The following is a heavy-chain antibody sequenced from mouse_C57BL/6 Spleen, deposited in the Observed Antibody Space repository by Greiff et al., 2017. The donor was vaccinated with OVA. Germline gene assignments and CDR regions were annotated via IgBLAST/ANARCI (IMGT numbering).Heavy chain of an antibody. CDR3: ARSEPYAMDY. Sequence: EVQGVESGPELVKPGASVKISCKASGYSFTGYYMNWVKQSPEKSLEWIGEINPSTGGTTYNQKFKAKATLTVDKSSSTAYMQLKSLTSEDSAVYYCARSEPYAMDYWGQGTSVTVSS. V-gene: IGHV1-42*01. J-gene: IGHJ4*01. CDR2: INPSTGGT. CDR1: GYSFTGYY.